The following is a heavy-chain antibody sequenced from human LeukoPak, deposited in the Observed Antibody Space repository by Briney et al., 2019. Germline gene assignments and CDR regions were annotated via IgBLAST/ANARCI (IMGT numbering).Heavy chain of an antibody. Sequence: SETLSLTCTVSGGSISSGSYYWSWIRQPAGKGLEWIGRIYTSGSTNYNPSLKSRVTISVDTSKNQFSLKLSSVTAADTAVYYCARVRGVGATRGYFDYWGQGTLVTVSS. CDR1: GGSISSGSYY. V-gene: IGHV4-61*02. CDR2: IYTSGST. J-gene: IGHJ4*02. CDR3: ARVRGVGATRGYFDY. D-gene: IGHD1-26*01.